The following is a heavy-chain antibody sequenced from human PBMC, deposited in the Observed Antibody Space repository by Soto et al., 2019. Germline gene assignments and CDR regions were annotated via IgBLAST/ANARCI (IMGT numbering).Heavy chain of an antibody. V-gene: IGHV3-9*01. CDR3: EKERKYSGYDFAFDI. CDR2: ISWNSGSI. D-gene: IGHD5-12*01. CDR1: GFTFDDYA. Sequence: GGSLRLSCAASGFTFDDYAMHWVRQAPGKGLEWVSGISWNSGSIGYADSVKGRFTISRDNAKNSLYLQMNSLRAEDTALYYCEKERKYSGYDFAFDIWGQGTMVTVSS. J-gene: IGHJ3*02.